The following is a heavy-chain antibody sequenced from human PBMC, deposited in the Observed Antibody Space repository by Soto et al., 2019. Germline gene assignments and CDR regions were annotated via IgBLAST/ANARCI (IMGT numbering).Heavy chain of an antibody. D-gene: IGHD3-16*01. V-gene: IGHV3-9*01. J-gene: IGHJ6*03. CDR1: GFTFDDYA. CDR3: AKGFGTYYYYMDV. CDR2: ISWNSGSI. Sequence: GGSLRLSCAASGFTFDDYAMHWVRQAPGKGLEWVSGISWNSGSIGYADSVKGRFTISRDNAKNSLYLQMNSLRAEDTALYYCAKGFGTYYYYMDVWGKGTTVTVSS.